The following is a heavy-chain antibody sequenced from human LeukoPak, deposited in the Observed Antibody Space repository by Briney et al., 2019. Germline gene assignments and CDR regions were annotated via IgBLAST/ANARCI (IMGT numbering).Heavy chain of an antibody. CDR1: GYTFTSYG. Sequence: ASVKVSCKASGYTFTSYGISWVRQAPGQGLEWMGWISAYNGNTNFAQKLQGRVTMTADTSTSTAYMDLRSLRSDDTAVYYCARDQAATNTQVRFCLDWGQGTLVTVSS. CDR3: ARDQAATNTQVRFCLD. CDR2: ISAYNGNT. J-gene: IGHJ4*02. D-gene: IGHD3-9*01. V-gene: IGHV1-18*01.